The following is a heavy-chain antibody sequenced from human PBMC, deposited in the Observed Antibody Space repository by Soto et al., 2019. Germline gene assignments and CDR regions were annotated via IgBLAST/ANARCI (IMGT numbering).Heavy chain of an antibody. V-gene: IGHV1-2*02. CDR2: INPNSGVA. Sequence: VELVQSGAEVEKPGAAVRISCKTSGYTFTAYYIHWVRQAPGQGLEWMGWINPNSGVANYAQKFQGGVPMTRSTPISTVYTELTKMRSEDTTIYYCARQGSGSEYPQYFYYGMDGWGQGTTAAASS. D-gene: IGHD5-12*01. CDR1: GYTFTAYY. J-gene: IGHJ6*02. CDR3: ARQGSGSEYPQYFYYGMDG.